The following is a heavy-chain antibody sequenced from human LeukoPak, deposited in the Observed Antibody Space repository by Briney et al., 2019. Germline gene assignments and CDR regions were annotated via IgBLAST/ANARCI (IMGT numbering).Heavy chain of an antibody. CDR3: ARGGWFDP. Sequence: SETLSLTCTVSGGSISSSSYYWGWIRQPPGKGLEWIGSIYYSGSTYYNPSLKSRVTISVDTSKNQFSLKLSSVTAADTAVYYCARGGWFDPWGQGTLVTVSS. CDR2: IYYSGST. V-gene: IGHV4-39*07. J-gene: IGHJ5*02. D-gene: IGHD3-16*01. CDR1: GGSISSSSYY.